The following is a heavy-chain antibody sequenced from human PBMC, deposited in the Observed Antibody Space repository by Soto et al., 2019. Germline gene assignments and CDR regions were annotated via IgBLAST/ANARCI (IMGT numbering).Heavy chain of an antibody. J-gene: IGHJ3*02. D-gene: IGHD3-22*01. CDR3: ARDLLSGYYDSSGYAFDI. V-gene: IGHV3-53*04. CDR1: GFTVSSNY. Sequence: XXSLSLSFAASGFTVSSNYMRWVPQAPGKGLEWVSVIYSGGSTYYADSVKGRFTISRHNSKNTLYLQMNSPRAEDTPVYYCARDLLSGYYDSSGYAFDIWGQGTMVTVSS. CDR2: IYSGGST.